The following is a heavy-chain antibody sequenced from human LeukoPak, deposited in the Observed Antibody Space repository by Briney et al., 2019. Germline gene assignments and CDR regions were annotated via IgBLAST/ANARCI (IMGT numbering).Heavy chain of an antibody. CDR1: GGSFSGYY. CDR3: ARGALAVAVDY. D-gene: IGHD6-19*01. V-gene: IGHV4-34*01. CDR2: INHSGST. Sequence: SETLSLTCAVYGGSFSGYYWSRIRQPLGKGLEWIGDINHSGSTNYNPSLKSRVTISVDTSKNQFSLKLSAVTAADTAVYYCARGALAVAVDYWGQGTLVTVSS. J-gene: IGHJ4*02.